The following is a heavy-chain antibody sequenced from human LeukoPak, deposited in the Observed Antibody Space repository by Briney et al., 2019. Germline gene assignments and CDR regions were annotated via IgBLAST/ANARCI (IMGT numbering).Heavy chain of an antibody. CDR1: GGTFSSYA. V-gene: IGHV1-69*04. J-gene: IGHJ3*02. D-gene: IGHD4/OR15-4a*01. CDR2: IIPILGIA. CDR3: ARGTMGIGAAFDI. Sequence: ASVKVSCKASGGTFSSYAISWVRQAPGQGLEWMGRIIPILGIANYAQKFQGRVTITADESTSTAYMELSSLRSEDTAVYYCARGTMGIGAAFDIWGQGTMVTVSS.